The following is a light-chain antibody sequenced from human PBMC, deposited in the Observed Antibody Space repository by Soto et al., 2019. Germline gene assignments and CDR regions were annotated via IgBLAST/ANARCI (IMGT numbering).Light chain of an antibody. CDR1: QSISSY. CDR2: AAS. Sequence: DIQMTQSPSSLSASVGDRVTITCRASQSISSYLNWYQQKPGKAPKLLIYAASSLQSGVPSRFSGSGSGTDFTLTISSLQPEDFATYYCQQSYSTPVTFGQGNRWIS. V-gene: IGKV1-39*01. J-gene: IGKJ1*01. CDR3: QQSYSTPVT.